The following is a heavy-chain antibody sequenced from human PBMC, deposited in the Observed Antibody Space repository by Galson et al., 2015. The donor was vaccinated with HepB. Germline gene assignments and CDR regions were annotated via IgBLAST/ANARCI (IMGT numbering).Heavy chain of an antibody. CDR1: GYTFTSYG. Sequence: SVKVSCKASGYTFTSYGISWVRQAPGQGLEWMGWISAYNGNTNYAQKLQGRVTMTTDTSTSTAYMELRSLRSDDTAVYYCARDWGYCSSTSCYPQSYYGMDVWGQGTTVTVSS. CDR3: ARDWGYCSSTSCYPQSYYGMDV. D-gene: IGHD2-2*01. V-gene: IGHV1-18*04. CDR2: ISAYNGNT. J-gene: IGHJ6*02.